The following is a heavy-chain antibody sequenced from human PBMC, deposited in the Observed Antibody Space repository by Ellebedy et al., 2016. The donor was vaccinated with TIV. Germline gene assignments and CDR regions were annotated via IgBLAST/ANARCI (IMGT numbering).Heavy chain of an antibody. D-gene: IGHD4-17*01. CDR1: GYTFSGYY. V-gene: IGHV1-2*02. J-gene: IGHJ4*02. Sequence: AASVKVSCKASGYTFSGYYLHWVRQAPGQGLEWVGWINPNSGATNYAQTFQGRVTMTRDTSISAAYMELSRLRSDDTAVYYCARFVDGDYEDYWGQGALVTVSS. CDR3: ARFVDGDYEDY. CDR2: INPNSGAT.